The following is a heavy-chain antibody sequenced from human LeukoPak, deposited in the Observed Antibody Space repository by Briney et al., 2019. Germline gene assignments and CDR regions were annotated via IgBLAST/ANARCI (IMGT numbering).Heavy chain of an antibody. J-gene: IGHJ6*02. CDR3: AAGIFVSGMDV. CDR1: GYTFTGYY. CDR2: NNPNSGGT. V-gene: IGHV1-2*02. D-gene: IGHD3-3*01. Sequence: ASVKVSCKASGYTFTGYYMHWVRQAPGQGLEWMGWNNPNSGGTKYAQKFQGRVTMTRDTSISTAYMEQSRLRSDDTAVYYCAAGIFVSGMDVWGQGTTVTVSS.